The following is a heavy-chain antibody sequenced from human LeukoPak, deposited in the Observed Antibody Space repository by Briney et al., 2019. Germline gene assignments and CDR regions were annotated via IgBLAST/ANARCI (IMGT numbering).Heavy chain of an antibody. CDR1: GGSINSYY. V-gene: IGHV4-59*01. CDR2: IYYSGST. CDR3: ARIKGYCSSTSCYFTTPYYYYYYMDV. Sequence: SETLSLTCTVSGGSINSYYWSWIRQPPGKGLEWIGYIYYSGSTNYNPSLKSRVTISVDTSKNQFSLKLSSVTAADTAVYYCARIKGYCSSTSCYFTTPYYYYYYMDVWGKGTTVTASS. D-gene: IGHD2-2*01. J-gene: IGHJ6*03.